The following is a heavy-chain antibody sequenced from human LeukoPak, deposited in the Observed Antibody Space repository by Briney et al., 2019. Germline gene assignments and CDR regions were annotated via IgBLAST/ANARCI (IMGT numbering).Heavy chain of an antibody. Sequence: GGSLSLSCAASGFTFSSYTMHWVRQAPGKGLEWVSYISGSGNTIYYRDSVKGRFTISRDNAKNSLYLQMNSLRADDTAVYYCAAVSTVLLRWGQGTLITVSS. CDR1: GFTFSSYT. CDR2: ISGSGNTI. J-gene: IGHJ4*02. CDR3: AAVSTVLLR. D-gene: IGHD4/OR15-4a*01. V-gene: IGHV3-48*04.